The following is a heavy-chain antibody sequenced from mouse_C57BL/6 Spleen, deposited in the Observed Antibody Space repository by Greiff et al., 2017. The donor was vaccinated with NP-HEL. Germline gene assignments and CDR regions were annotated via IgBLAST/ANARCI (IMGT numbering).Heavy chain of an antibody. CDR2: IDPSDSYT. CDR1: GYTFTSYW. V-gene: IGHV1-59*01. CDR3: ARDRGLAY. J-gene: IGHJ3*01. Sequence: QVQLQQSGAELVRPGTSVKLSCKASGYTFTSYWMHWVKQRPGQGLEWIGVIDPSDSYTNYNQKFKGKATLTVDTSSSTAYMQLSSLTSEDSAVYYCARDRGLAYWGQGTLVTVSA.